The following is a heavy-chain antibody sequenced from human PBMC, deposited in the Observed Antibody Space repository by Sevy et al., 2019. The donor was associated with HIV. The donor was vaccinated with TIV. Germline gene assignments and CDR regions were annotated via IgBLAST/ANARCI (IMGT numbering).Heavy chain of an antibody. CDR3: ARVPVLDTVMAAVDY. CDR2: INPNSGGT. D-gene: IGHD5-18*01. CDR1: GYTFTGYY. V-gene: IGHV1-2*02. J-gene: IGHJ4*02. Sequence: ASVKVSCKASGYTFTGYYMHWVRQAPGQGLEWMGWINPNSGGTNYAQKFQGRVTMTRDTSISTAYMELSRLRSDDTAVYYCARVPVLDTVMAAVDYWGQGTLVTVSS.